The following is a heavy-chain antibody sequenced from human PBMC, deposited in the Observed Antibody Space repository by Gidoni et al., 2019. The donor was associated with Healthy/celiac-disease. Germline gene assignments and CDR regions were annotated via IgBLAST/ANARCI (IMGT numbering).Heavy chain of an antibody. D-gene: IGHD3-3*01. Sequence: QVQLVESGGGVVQPGRSLRLSCAASGFTFSSYGMHWVRQAPGKGLEGVAVIWYDGSNKYYADAVKGRFTISRDNSKNTLYLQMNSLRAEDTAVYYCARATNYDFWSGYYYYYYYGMDVWGQGTTVTVSS. CDR2: IWYDGSNK. V-gene: IGHV3-33*01. CDR3: ARATNYDFWSGYYYYYYYGMDV. CDR1: GFTFSSYG. J-gene: IGHJ6*02.